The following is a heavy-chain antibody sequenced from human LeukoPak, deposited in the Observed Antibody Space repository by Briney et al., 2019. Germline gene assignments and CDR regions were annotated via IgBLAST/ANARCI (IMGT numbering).Heavy chain of an antibody. Sequence: SETLSLTCTVSGGSISSYYWSWIRQPPGKGLEWIGFIYYSGSTNYNPSLKSRVTISVDTSKNQFSLKLSSVTAADTAVYYCARVHYDGSGYPFDYWGQGTLVTVSS. CDR1: GGSISSYY. CDR2: IYYSGST. CDR3: ARVHYDGSGYPFDY. D-gene: IGHD3-22*01. V-gene: IGHV4-59*01. J-gene: IGHJ4*02.